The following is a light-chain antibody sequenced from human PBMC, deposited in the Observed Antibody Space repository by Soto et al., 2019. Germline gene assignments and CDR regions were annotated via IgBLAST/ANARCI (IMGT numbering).Light chain of an antibody. J-gene: IGKJ1*01. V-gene: IGKV3-20*01. CDR3: QQYCTSPRT. CDR2: GAS. Sequence: EIVLTQSPGTLSLSPGERATLSCRASQSVSSGSLAWYQQKPGQAPRLIISGASSRATGIPDGFSGSGSGTDFTLTISRLEPEDFAVYYCQQYCTSPRTFGQGTKVEIK. CDR1: QSVSSGS.